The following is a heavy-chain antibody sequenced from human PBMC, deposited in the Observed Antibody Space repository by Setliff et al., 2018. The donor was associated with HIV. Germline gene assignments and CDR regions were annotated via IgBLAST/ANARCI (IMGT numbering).Heavy chain of an antibody. CDR1: GFTFSSYP. D-gene: IGHD2-15*01. Sequence: GGSLRLSCAASGFTFSSYPMTWVRQAPGKGLEWVSAISNSSPGNTYYVDSVKGRFTISRDNAKNSLYLQMNSLRAEDTAVYYCARDSYGGKIHYYMDVWGKGTTVTVSS. CDR3: ARDSYGGKIHYYMDV. V-gene: IGHV3-21*04. CDR2: ISNSSPGNT. J-gene: IGHJ6*03.